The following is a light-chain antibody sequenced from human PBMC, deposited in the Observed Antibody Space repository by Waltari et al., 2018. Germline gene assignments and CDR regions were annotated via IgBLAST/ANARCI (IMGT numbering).Light chain of an antibody. CDR3: QQRSNWPPT. V-gene: IGKV3-11*01. J-gene: IGKJ1*01. CDR1: QSVSSY. CDR2: DAS. Sequence: EIVFTQSPATLSLSPGERATLSCRASQSVSSYLAWYQQKPGQAPRLLIYDASNRATGIPARFSGSGSGTDFTLTISSLEPEDFAVYYCQQRSNWPPTFGQGTKVEIK.